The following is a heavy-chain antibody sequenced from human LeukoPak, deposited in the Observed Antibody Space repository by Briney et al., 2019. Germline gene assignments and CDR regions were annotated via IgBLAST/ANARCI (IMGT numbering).Heavy chain of an antibody. CDR2: IYYSGST. CDR3: ARTYYYDRYFDY. Sequence: PSQTLSLTCTVSGGSISSGGYYWSWIRQHPGKGLEWIGYIYYSGSTYYNPSLESRVTISVGTSKNQFSLKLSSVTAADTAVYYCARTYYYDRYFDYWGQGTLVTVSS. D-gene: IGHD3-22*01. J-gene: IGHJ4*02. CDR1: GGSISSGGYY. V-gene: IGHV4-31*03.